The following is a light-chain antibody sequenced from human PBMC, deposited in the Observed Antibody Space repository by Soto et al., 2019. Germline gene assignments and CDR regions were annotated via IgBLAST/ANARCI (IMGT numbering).Light chain of an antibody. CDR3: QQRSNFMYT. V-gene: IGKV3-11*01. J-gene: IGKJ2*01. CDR1: QSVSSF. CDR2: DAS. Sequence: EIVLTQSPATLSLSPGERVTLSCRASQSVSSFLAWYQQQPGQAPRLLIYDASHRATGIPARFSGSGSGTDFTLTISSLEPEDFAVYYCQQRSNFMYTFGQGTKLELK.